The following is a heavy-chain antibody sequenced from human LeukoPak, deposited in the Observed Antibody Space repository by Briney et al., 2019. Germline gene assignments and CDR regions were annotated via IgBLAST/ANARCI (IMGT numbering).Heavy chain of an antibody. CDR1: GFTVSSNY. CDR3: AKNKVVDTAMVTAFDY. V-gene: IGHV3-53*01. CDR2: IYSGGST. D-gene: IGHD5-18*01. Sequence: GSLRLSCAASGFTVSSNYMSWVRQAPGKGLEWVSVIYSGGSTYYADSVKGRFTISRDNSKNTLYLQMNSLRAEDTAVYYCAKNKVVDTAMVTAFDYWGQGTLVTVSS. J-gene: IGHJ4*02.